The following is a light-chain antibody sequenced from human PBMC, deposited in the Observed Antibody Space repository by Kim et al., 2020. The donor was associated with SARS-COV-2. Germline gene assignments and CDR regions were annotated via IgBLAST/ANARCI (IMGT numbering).Light chain of an antibody. CDR3: AAWDDSLSGVL. V-gene: IGLV1-47*01. Sequence: QSVLTQPPSASGTPGQRVTISCSGSSSNIGSNSVYWYQQLPGTAPKLLIYRNNQRPSGVPDRFSGSKSGTSASLAISGLRSEDEADYYCAAWDDSLSGVLFGGGTQLTVL. CDR2: RNN. J-gene: IGLJ2*01. CDR1: SSNIGSNS.